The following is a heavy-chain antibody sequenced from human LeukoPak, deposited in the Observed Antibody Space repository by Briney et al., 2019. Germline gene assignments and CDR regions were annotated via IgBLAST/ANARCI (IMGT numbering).Heavy chain of an antibody. Sequence: GGSLRLSCTVSGFTFSNFAMSWVRQAPGRGLEWVSGIDYAVGSTNYADSVQGRFTVSRDNSKNTLYLQMNSLRAEDTAIYYCAATRVCGGVLLRPNCLYFEDWGQGTLVTVSS. J-gene: IGHJ4*02. D-gene: IGHD3-10*01. CDR3: AATRVCGGVLLRPNCLYFED. CDR1: GFTFSNFA. V-gene: IGHV3-23*01. CDR2: IDYAVGST.